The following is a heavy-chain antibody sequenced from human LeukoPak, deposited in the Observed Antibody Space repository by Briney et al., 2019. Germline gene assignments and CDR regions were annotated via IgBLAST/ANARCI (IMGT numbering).Heavy chain of an antibody. V-gene: IGHV3-23*01. J-gene: IGHJ6*03. Sequence: PGGSLRLSCAASGFTISSYATSWVRQAPGKGLEWVSSIFPSGGEIHYADSVKGRFTISRDNSKNTLYLQMKSLRAEDTAVYYCAKGGGYEAQYYYYYLDVWGKGTTVTISS. CDR1: GFTISSYA. CDR2: IFPSGGEI. D-gene: IGHD5-12*01. CDR3: AKGGGYEAQYYYYYLDV.